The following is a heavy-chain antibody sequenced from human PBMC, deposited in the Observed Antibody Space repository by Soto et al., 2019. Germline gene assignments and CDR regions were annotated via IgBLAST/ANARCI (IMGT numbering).Heavy chain of an antibody. CDR1: GGSISSGGYY. CDR3: ARDPHYTDSSGYYVSSGNLDY. J-gene: IGHJ4*02. V-gene: IGHV4-31*03. CDR2: SYYSGNT. Sequence: QVQLQESGPGLVKPSQTLSLTCTVSGGSISSGGYYWNWIRQHPGKGLEWIGYSYYSGNTYYNPSLKSRVTISVDTSKNQFSLRLSSVTAADTSVYYCARDPHYTDSSGYYVSSGNLDYWGQRILVTVSS. D-gene: IGHD3-22*01.